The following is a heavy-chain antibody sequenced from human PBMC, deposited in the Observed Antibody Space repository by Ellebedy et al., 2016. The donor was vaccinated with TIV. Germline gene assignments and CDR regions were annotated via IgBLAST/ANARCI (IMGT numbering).Heavy chain of an antibody. V-gene: IGHV3-11*01. D-gene: IGHD1-14*01. Sequence: GGSLRLXXAASGFTFSDYYMTWIRQAPGKGLEWLSYISNSGSVMYYADFVKGRFTISRDNAENSLHLQMNSLRAEDTAFYYCVRGRRYNSNPFEYWGQGTLVTVSS. CDR2: ISNSGSVM. J-gene: IGHJ4*02. CDR1: GFTFSDYY. CDR3: VRGRRYNSNPFEY.